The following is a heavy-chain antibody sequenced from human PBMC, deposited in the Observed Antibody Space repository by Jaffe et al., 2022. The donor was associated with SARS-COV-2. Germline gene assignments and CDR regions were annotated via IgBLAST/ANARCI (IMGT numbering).Heavy chain of an antibody. CDR3: ARDRAGLAFDI. D-gene: IGHD6-13*01. J-gene: IGHJ3*02. Sequence: QVQLVQSGSELKAPGASVKVSCKASGYTFTRYSVHWVRQAPGQGLEWMGWISTKTGNPTYAQDFTGRFVFSFDTSVSTAYLQIRSLKAEDTAVYYCARDRAGLAFDIWGQGTMVTVSS. CDR1: GYTFTRYS. CDR2: ISTKTGNP. V-gene: IGHV7-4-1*02.